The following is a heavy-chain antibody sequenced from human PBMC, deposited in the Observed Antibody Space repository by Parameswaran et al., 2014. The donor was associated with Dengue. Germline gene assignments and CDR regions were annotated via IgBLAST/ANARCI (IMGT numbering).Heavy chain of an antibody. Sequence: VRQAPGKGLEYVSAISSNGGSTYYADSVKGRFTISRDNSKSTLFLQMSSLRAEDTAIYFCAYSTAWGAFDIWGQGTVVTVSS. CDR2: ISSNGGST. V-gene: IGHV3-64D*06. D-gene: IGHD2-2*01. J-gene: IGHJ3*02. CDR3: AYSTAWGAFDI.